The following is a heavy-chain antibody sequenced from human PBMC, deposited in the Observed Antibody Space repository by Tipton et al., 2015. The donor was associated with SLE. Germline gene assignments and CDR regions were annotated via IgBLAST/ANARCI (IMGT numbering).Heavy chain of an antibody. CDR2: TWYDGTNE. Sequence: RSLRLSCAASGFTFNNFGMHWVRQAPGKGLEWVAVTWYDGTNEYYADSVKGRFTISRDNSKNTMYLQLNSLRAEDTAVYYCVKDRYGSETYFDYWGQGTLVTVSS. J-gene: IGHJ4*02. V-gene: IGHV3-33*04. CDR3: VKDRYGSETYFDY. D-gene: IGHD3-10*01. CDR1: GFTFNNFG.